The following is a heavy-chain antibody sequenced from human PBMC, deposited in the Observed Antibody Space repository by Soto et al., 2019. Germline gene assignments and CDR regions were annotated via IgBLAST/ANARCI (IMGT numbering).Heavy chain of an antibody. CDR3: ASSTGDRVCFDY. CDR1: GGSISSGGYS. Sequence: PSETLSLTCAVSGGSISSGGYSWSWIRQPPGKGLEWIGYIYHSWSTYYNPSLKSRVTISVDRSKNQFSLKLSSVTAADTAVYYCASSTGDRVCFDYWGQGTLVTVSS. CDR2: IYHSWST. D-gene: IGHD7-27*01. J-gene: IGHJ4*02. V-gene: IGHV4-30-2*01.